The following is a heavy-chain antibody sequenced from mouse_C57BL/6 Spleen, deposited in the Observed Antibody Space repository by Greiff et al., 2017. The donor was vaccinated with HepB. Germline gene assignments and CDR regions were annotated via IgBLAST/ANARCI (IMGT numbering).Heavy chain of an antibody. J-gene: IGHJ1*03. V-gene: IGHV1-50*01. Sequence: QVQLQQPGAELVKPGASVKLSCKASGYTFTSYWMQWVKQRPGQGLEWIGEIDPSDSYTNYNQKFKGTATLTVDTSSSTAYMQLSSLTSEDSAVYYCARSEIYQGWYFDVWGTGTTVTVSS. CDR3: ARSEIYQGWYFDV. CDR2: IDPSDSYT. CDR1: GYTFTSYW.